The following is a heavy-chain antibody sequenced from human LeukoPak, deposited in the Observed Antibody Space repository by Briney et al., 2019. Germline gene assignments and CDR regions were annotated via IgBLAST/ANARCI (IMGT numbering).Heavy chain of an antibody. J-gene: IGHJ4*02. CDR3: ARVAVGATGYFDY. D-gene: IGHD1-26*01. Sequence: PGGSLRLSCAASGFTFSSYAMHWDRQAPGKGLEHVSAISSNGGSTYYANSVKGRFTISRDNSKNTLYLQMGSLRAEDMAVCYCARVAVGATGYFDYWGQGTLVTVSS. V-gene: IGHV3-64*01. CDR2: ISSNGGST. CDR1: GFTFSSYA.